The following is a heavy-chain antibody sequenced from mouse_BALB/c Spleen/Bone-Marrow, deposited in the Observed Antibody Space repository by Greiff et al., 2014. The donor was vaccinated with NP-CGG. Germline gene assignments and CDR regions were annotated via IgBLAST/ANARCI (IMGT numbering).Heavy chain of an antibody. D-gene: IGHD1-1*01. V-gene: IGHV3-6*02. CDR2: ISYDGSN. Sequence: EVQLQESGPGLVKPSQPLSLTCSVTGYSITSGYYWNWIRQFPGNKLEWMGYISYDGSNNCNPSLKNRISITRDTSKNQFFLKLNSVTTEDTATYYCASYFYYAMDYWGQGTSVTVSS. CDR1: GYSITSGYY. CDR3: ASYFYYAMDY. J-gene: IGHJ4*01.